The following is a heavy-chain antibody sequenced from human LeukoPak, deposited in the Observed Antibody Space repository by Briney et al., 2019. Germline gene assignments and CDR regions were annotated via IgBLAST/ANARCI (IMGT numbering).Heavy chain of an antibody. V-gene: IGHV1-69*04. CDR3: ARIKYYYDSSGYYLDY. CDR1: GYTFTSYA. J-gene: IGHJ4*02. Sequence: SVKVSCKASGYTFTSYAISWVRQAPGQGLEWMGRIIPILGIANYAQKFQGRVTITADKSTSTAYMELSSLRSEDTAVYYCARIKYYYDSSGYYLDYWGQGTLVTVSS. D-gene: IGHD3-22*01. CDR2: IIPILGIA.